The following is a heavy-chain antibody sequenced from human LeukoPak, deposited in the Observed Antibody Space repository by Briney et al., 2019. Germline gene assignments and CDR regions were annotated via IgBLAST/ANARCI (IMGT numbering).Heavy chain of an antibody. J-gene: IGHJ6*02. CDR1: GGSIGSYY. Sequence: SETLSLTCTVSGGSIGSYYWSWIRQPPGKGLEWIGYIYYSGSTNYNPSLKSRVTISVDTSKNQFSLRLSSVTAADTAVYYCAREGGIAAAGLGYGMDVWGQGTTVTVSS. CDR2: IYYSGST. CDR3: AREGGIAAAGLGYGMDV. V-gene: IGHV4-59*01. D-gene: IGHD6-13*01.